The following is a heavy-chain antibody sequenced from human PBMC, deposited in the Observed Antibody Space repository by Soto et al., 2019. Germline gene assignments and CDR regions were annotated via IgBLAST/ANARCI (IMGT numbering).Heavy chain of an antibody. V-gene: IGHV3-11*01. CDR2: ISSSGSTI. Sequence: GGSLRLSCAASGFTFSDYYMSWIRQAPGKGLEWVSYISSSGSTIYYADSVKGRFTISRDNAKNSLYLQMNSLRAEDTAVYYCARDFSITGPIYYYYYMDVWGKGTTVTVSS. J-gene: IGHJ6*03. CDR3: ARDFSITGPIYYYYYMDV. CDR1: GFTFSDYY. D-gene: IGHD1-20*01.